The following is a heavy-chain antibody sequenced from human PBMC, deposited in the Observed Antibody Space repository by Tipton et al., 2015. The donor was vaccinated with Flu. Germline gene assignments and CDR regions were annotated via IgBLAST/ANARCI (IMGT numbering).Heavy chain of an antibody. Sequence: TLSLTCTVSGGSISSYYWSWIRQPAGKGLEWIGRIYTSGSTNYNPPLKSRVTMSVDTSKNQFSLKRSSVTAADTAVYYCAGGYSSGHHDYWGQGTLVTVSS. CDR2: IYTSGST. J-gene: IGHJ4*02. D-gene: IGHD6-19*01. CDR1: GGSISSYY. CDR3: AGGYSSGHHDY. V-gene: IGHV4-4*07.